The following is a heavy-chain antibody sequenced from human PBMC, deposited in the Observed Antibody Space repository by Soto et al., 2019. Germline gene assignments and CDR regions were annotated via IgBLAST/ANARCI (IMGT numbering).Heavy chain of an antibody. Sequence: PGGSLRLSCAASGFTFSSYEMNWVRQAPGKGLEWVSYISSSGSTIYYADSVKGRFTIYRDNAKNSLYLQMNSLRAEDTAVYYCARDTAMAYYYYGMDVWGQGTTVTVSS. CDR2: ISSSGSTI. D-gene: IGHD5-18*01. CDR3: ARDTAMAYYYYGMDV. V-gene: IGHV3-48*03. J-gene: IGHJ6*02. CDR1: GFTFSSYE.